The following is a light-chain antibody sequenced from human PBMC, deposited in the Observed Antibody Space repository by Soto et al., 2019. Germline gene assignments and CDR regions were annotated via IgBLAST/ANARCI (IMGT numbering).Light chain of an antibody. V-gene: IGKV1-39*01. J-gene: IGKJ2*01. CDR1: QSISSY. Sequence: DIPMTQSPSSLSASVGDRVTITCRASQSISSYLNWYQQKPGKAPNLLIYAASSLQSGVPSRFSGSGSGTDFTLTISSLQPEDFATYYCQQSYTTPYTFGQGTNLEIK. CDR3: QQSYTTPYT. CDR2: AAS.